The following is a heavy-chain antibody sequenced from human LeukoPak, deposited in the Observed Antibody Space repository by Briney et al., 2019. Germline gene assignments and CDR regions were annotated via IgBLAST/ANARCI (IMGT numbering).Heavy chain of an antibody. J-gene: IGHJ6*02. CDR2: ISTNGDTT. CDR3: VRGRGVSSYDAMDV. Sequence: GGSLRLSCAASGFTFTAHAMHWVRQAPGKGLEYVSTISTNGDTTYYADSVKGRFTISRDYSKNTLYLQMGSLRAEDMAVYYCVRGRGVSSYDAMDVWAEGPRSPSP. V-gene: IGHV3-64*02. D-gene: IGHD2-15*01. CDR1: GFTFTAHA.